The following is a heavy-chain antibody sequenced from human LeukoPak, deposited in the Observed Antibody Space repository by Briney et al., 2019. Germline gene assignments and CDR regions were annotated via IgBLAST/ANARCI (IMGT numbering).Heavy chain of an antibody. V-gene: IGHV3-48*03. J-gene: IGHJ3*02. D-gene: IGHD3-10*01. Sequence: GGSLRLSCAASGFTVNSYEMNWVRQAPGKGLEWVSYISSSSHTIYYGDSVKGRFTISRDNAKNSLYLQMNSLRVEDTGLYYCAREGKGAFDIWGQGTMVTVSS. CDR1: GFTVNSYE. CDR2: ISSSSHTI. CDR3: AREGKGAFDI.